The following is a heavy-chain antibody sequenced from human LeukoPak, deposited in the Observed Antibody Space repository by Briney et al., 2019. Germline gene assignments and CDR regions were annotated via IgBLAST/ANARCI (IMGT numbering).Heavy chain of an antibody. V-gene: IGHV3-74*01. CDR1: GFTFSSYW. J-gene: IGHJ5*02. Sequence: GGSLRLSCAASGFTFSSYWMHWVRQIPGKGLVWVSRIKSDGSTIYADSVKGRFTISRDNHKNRVYLQMNSLRAEDTAMYYCARAVTYFYGSVTYDWFDPWGQGTLVTVSS. CDR2: IKSDGST. CDR3: ARAVTYFYGSVTYDWFDP. D-gene: IGHD3-10*01.